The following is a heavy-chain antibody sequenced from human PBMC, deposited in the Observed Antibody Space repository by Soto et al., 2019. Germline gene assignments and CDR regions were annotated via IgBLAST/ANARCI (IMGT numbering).Heavy chain of an antibody. J-gene: IGHJ6*02. CDR2: IRSYANGGTT. CDR1: GFTFGDYA. D-gene: IGHD2-2*01. CDR3: SIAYCSTTSCHYYYGMDV. Sequence: LRLSCTASGFTFGDYAVSWVRQAPGKGLEWIGFIRSYANGGTTEYAASVRNRFTISRDDSKGVAYLQMNSLKAEDTAVFYCSIAYCSTTSCHYYYGMDVWGPGTAVTVSS. V-gene: IGHV3-49*04.